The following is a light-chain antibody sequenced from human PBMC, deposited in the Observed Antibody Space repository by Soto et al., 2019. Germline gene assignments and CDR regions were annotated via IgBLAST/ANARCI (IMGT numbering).Light chain of an antibody. CDR2: EVT. Sequence: QSVLAQPASVSGSPGQSITISCTGSSSDVGGHNYVSWYQQHPGKAPKLMIYEVTKRPSGVSNRFSGSKSGNTASLTISGLQDEDEADYYCSSYTFTSTLYVFGTGTKVTVL. V-gene: IGLV2-14*01. J-gene: IGLJ1*01. CDR1: SSDVGGHNY. CDR3: SSYTFTSTLYV.